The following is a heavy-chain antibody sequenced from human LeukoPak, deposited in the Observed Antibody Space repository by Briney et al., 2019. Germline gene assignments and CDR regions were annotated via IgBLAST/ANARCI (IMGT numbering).Heavy chain of an antibody. CDR3: ARALARGYCSSTSCYHYYYYYYMDV. CDR2: INHSGST. CDR1: GGSFSGYY. V-gene: IGHV4-34*01. D-gene: IGHD2-2*01. Sequence: SETLSLTCAVYGGSFSGYYWSWIRQPPGKGLEWIGEINHSGSTNYNPSLKSRVTISVDTSKNQFSLKLSSVTAADTAVYYCARALARGYCSSTSCYHYYYYYYMDVWGKGTTVTVSS. J-gene: IGHJ6*03.